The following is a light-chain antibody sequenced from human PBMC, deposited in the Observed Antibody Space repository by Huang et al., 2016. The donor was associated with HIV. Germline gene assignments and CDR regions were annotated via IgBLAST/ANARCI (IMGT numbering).Light chain of an antibody. CDR3: QERIHWPRLT. Sequence: EIVLTQSQATLSLSPGERATLSCRASQNVTDSLAWFRQKPGQAPSLLIYRAANRATGTPARCSGSGSGTDFTLTISSLEPEDFAIYYCQERIHWPRLTFGGGTKVEIK. CDR1: QNVTDS. V-gene: IGKV3-11*01. J-gene: IGKJ4*01. CDR2: RAA.